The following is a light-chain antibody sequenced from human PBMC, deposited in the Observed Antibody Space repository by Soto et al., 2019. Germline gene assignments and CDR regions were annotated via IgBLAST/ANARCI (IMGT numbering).Light chain of an antibody. CDR1: QSVSSN. Sequence: IVMTQSPATLSVSPGERATLSCRASQSVSSNLAWYQQKPGQAPRLLIYGASTRATGIPARFSGSGSGTEFTLTISSLQSEDSAVYFCQQYANWPKTFGQGTKVDI. CDR2: GAS. CDR3: QQYANWPKT. J-gene: IGKJ1*01. V-gene: IGKV3-15*01.